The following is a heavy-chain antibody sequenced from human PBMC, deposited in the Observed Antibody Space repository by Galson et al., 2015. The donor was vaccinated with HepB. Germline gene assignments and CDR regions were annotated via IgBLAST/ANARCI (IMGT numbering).Heavy chain of an antibody. CDR2: ISSSSAYI. D-gene: IGHD3-3*01. V-gene: IGHV3-11*06. CDR1: GFTFSNYC. Sequence: SLRLSCAGSGFTFSNYCMSWIRQAPGKGLEWVSYISSSSAYINYADSVKGRFTISRDNAKSSLYLQMNSLRAEDAAVYYCARGDYDFWSGSDGRDCYFDSWGPGTLVTVSS. J-gene: IGHJ4*02. CDR3: ARGDYDFWSGSDGRDCYFDS.